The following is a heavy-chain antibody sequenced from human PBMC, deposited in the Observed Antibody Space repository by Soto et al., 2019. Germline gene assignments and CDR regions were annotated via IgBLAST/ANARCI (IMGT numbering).Heavy chain of an antibody. Sequence: SETLSLTYAVSGDSIGGYYWNWIRQPPGKGLEWLAHIYGDGSANYNPSLKSRVAISADSSKNQVSLTLRSVTAADTAVYYCAIYSRTLFD. V-gene: IGHV4-59*01. D-gene: IGHD2-15*01. CDR1: GDSIGGYY. CDR2: IYGDGSA. J-gene: IGHJ5*01. CDR3: AIYSRTLFD.